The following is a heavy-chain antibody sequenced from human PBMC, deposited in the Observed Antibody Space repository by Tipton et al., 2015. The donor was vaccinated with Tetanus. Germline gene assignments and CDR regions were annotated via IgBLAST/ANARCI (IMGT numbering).Heavy chain of an antibody. CDR3: ARGQRVGELLIIGLDY. D-gene: IGHD1-26*01. J-gene: IGHJ4*02. V-gene: IGHV4-39*01. Sequence: TLSLTCTVSGGSISSSSYYWGWIRQPPGKGLEWIGSIYYSGSTYYNPSLKSRVTISVDTSKNQFSLKLSSVTAADTAVYYCARGQRVGELLIIGLDYWGQGTLVTVSS. CDR2: IYYSGST. CDR1: GGSISSSSYY.